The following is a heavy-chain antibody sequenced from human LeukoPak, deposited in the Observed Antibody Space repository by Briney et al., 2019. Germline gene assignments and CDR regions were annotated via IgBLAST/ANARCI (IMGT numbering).Heavy chain of an antibody. CDR1: GFTFSSYG. CDR3: ARVNSDYYDSSGEIDY. Sequence: GGSLRLSCAASGFTFSSYGMHWVRQAPGKGLEWVAVIWYDGSNKNYADSVKGRFTISRDNSKNTLYLQMNSLRAEDTAVYYCARVNSDYYDSSGEIDYWGQGTLVTVSS. D-gene: IGHD3-22*01. CDR2: IWYDGSNK. V-gene: IGHV3-33*01. J-gene: IGHJ4*02.